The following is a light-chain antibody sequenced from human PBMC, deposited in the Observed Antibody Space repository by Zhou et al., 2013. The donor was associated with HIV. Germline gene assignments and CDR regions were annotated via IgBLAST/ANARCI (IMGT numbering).Light chain of an antibody. Sequence: ENVLTQSPGTLSLSPGERATLSCRASQSINSRYLAWYQQKPGQAPRLLIYGVSSRATGIADRFSGSGSGTDFSLTINRLEPEDFAVYYCQQYASPLITFGQGTRLDIK. V-gene: IGKV3-20*01. CDR1: QSINSRY. CDR2: GVS. CDR3: QQYASPLIT. J-gene: IGKJ5*01.